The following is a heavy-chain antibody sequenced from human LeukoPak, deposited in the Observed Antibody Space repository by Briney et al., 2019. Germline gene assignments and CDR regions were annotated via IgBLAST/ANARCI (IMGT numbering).Heavy chain of an antibody. J-gene: IGHJ3*02. CDR3: VRGSNSGYWHAFDI. CDR2: TNWNGGST. Sequence: GGSLRLSCAASGFTFDDYGMSWVRQVSGKGLEWVSGTNWNGGSTGYADSVKGRFTMSRDNVKNSLYLQMNSLRAEDTALYYCVRGSNSGYWHAFDIWGQGTMVTVSS. V-gene: IGHV3-20*04. CDR1: GFTFDDYG. D-gene: IGHD3-22*01.